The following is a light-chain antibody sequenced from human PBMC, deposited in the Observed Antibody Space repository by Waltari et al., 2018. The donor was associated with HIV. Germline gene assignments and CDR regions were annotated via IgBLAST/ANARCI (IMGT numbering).Light chain of an antibody. V-gene: IGLV3-21*01. J-gene: IGLJ2*01. Sequence: STWGGQNIGSKSVNWYQQQPGQAPVMVIYHDTDRPSGIPDRFSGSNSEDTATLTIRRVEAGDEADYYCQVWDTNTDQYVIFGGGTNLAV. CDR1: NIGSKS. CDR2: HDT. CDR3: QVWDTNTDQYVI.